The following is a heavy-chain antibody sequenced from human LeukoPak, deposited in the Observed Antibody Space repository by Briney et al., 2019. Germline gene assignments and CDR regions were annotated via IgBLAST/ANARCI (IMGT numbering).Heavy chain of an antibody. J-gene: IGHJ3*02. CDR1: GGSISSGGFY. V-gene: IGHV4-61*02. CDR2: IYTGGST. CDR3: ARVFWIAAGDNGAFDI. Sequence: SETLSLTCTVSGGSISSGGFYWSWIRQPAGKGLEWIGRIYTGGSTKYNPSLKSRVTISVDMSKNQFTLKLKSLTAADTAVYYCARVFWIAAGDNGAFDIWGQGTMVTVSS. D-gene: IGHD6-13*01.